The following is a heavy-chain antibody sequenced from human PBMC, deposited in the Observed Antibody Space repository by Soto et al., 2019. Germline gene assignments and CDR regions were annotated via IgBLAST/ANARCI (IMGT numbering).Heavy chain of an antibody. CDR2: INHSGST. CDR1: GGSFSGYY. J-gene: IGHJ4*02. Sequence: NPSETLSLTCAVYGGSFSGYYWSWIRQPPGKGLEWIGEINHSGSTNYNPSLRSRVTISVDTSKNQFSLKLSSVTAADTAVYYCARVNGLYFDWLLYEGGHFDYWGRGTLVTVSS. D-gene: IGHD3-9*01. CDR3: ARVNGLYFDWLLYEGGHFDY. V-gene: IGHV4-34*01.